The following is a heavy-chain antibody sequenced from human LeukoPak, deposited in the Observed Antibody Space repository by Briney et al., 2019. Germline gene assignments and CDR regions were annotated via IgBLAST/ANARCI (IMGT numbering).Heavy chain of an antibody. D-gene: IGHD3/OR15-3a*01. Sequence: GGSLRLSCAASQFTFTTYAMSWVRQAPGRGLEWVSSIGDSGVPTYYADSVKGRFTISRDNSQNTRYLQMNSLGADDTAVYYCAKVATWTYFDSWGQGTLVTVSS. CDR2: IGDSGVPT. CDR1: QFTFTTYA. CDR3: AKVATWTYFDS. V-gene: IGHV3-23*01. J-gene: IGHJ4*02.